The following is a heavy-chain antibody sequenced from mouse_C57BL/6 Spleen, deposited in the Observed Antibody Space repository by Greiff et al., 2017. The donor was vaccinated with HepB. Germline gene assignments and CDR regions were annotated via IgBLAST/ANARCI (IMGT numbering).Heavy chain of an antibody. V-gene: IGHV5-4*01. Sequence: EVQGVESGGGLVKPGGSLKLSCAASGFTFSSYAMSWVRQTPEKRLEWVATISDGGSCTYYPDNVKGRFTISRDNAKNNLYLQMSHLKSADTAMYYVARDTITTVVATVAYWGQGTLVTVSA. CDR1: GFTFSSYA. J-gene: IGHJ3*01. D-gene: IGHD1-1*01. CDR2: ISDGGSCT. CDR3: ARDTITTVVATVAY.